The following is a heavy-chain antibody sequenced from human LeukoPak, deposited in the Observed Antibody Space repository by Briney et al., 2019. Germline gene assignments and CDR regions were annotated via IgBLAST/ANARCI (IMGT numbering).Heavy chain of an antibody. Sequence: SETLSLTCTVSGGSISSSSYYWGWIRQPPGKGLEWIGSIYYSGSTYYNPSLKSRVTISVDTSKNQFSLKLSSVTAADTAVYYCARYSVATIDMYYFDHWGQGTLVTVSS. CDR2: IYYSGST. J-gene: IGHJ4*02. D-gene: IGHD5-12*01. CDR3: ARYSVATIDMYYFDH. CDR1: GGSISSSSYY. V-gene: IGHV4-39*01.